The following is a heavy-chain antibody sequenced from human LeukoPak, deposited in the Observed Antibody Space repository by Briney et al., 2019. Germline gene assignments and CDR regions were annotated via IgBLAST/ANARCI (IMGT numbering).Heavy chain of an antibody. J-gene: IGHJ3*02. CDR1: GFTFSSYS. Sequence: AGGSLRLSCAASGFTFSSYSMNWVRQAPGKGLEWVSSISSSSSYIYYADSVKGRFTISRDNAKNSLYLQMNSLRAEDTAVYYCVLSGLTAYYDFWSGYYDAFDIWGQGTMVTVSS. D-gene: IGHD3-3*01. CDR2: ISSSSSYI. CDR3: VLSGLTAYYDFWSGYYDAFDI. V-gene: IGHV3-21*01.